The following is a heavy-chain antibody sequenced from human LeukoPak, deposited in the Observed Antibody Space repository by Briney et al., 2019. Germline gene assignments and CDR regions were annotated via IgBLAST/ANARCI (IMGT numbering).Heavy chain of an antibody. D-gene: IGHD6-19*01. Sequence: GGSLRLSCAASGFTFSSYGMSWVRQAPGKGLEWVSAISGSGGSTYYADSVKGRFTISRDNSKNTLYLQMNSLRAEDTAVYYCARVHSSGWYLFDYWGQGTLVTVSS. V-gene: IGHV3-23*01. CDR2: ISGSGGST. CDR3: ARVHSSGWYLFDY. CDR1: GFTFSSYG. J-gene: IGHJ4*02.